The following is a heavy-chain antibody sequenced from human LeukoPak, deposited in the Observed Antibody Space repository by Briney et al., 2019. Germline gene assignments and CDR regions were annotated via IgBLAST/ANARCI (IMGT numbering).Heavy chain of an antibody. D-gene: IGHD4-11*01. CDR2: FDPENDER. CDR3: ATEMTSVVPDY. V-gene: IGHV1-24*01. Sequence: ASVKVSCKVSGHTLSELTMYWVRQAPGKGLEWMGGFDPENDERMHARNFRGRVTMTEDTSTDTAYMELSSLRSEDTAVYFCATEMTSVVPDYRGQGTLVTVSS. CDR1: GHTLSELT. J-gene: IGHJ4*02.